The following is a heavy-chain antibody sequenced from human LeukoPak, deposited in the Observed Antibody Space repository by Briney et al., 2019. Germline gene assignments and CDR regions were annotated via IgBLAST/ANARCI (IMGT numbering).Heavy chain of an antibody. V-gene: IGHV3-73*01. CDR2: IRSKANSYAT. D-gene: IGHD3-10*01. Sequence: PGGSLRLSCAASGFTFSGSAMHWVRQASGKGLEWVGRIRSKANSYATAYAASVEGRFTISRDDSKNTAYLQMNSLKTVDTAVYYCTSALALRGFDYWGQGTLVTVSS. CDR3: TSALALRGFDY. CDR1: GFTFSGSA. J-gene: IGHJ4*02.